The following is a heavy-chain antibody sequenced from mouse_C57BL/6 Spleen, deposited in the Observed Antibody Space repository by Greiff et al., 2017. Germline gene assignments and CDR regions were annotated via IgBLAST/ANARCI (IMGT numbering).Heavy chain of an antibody. CDR3: AERDEYDTWFAY. Sequence: QVQLQQSGPGLVAPSQSLSITCTASGFSLTCYGVDWVRQPPGKGLELLGVIWGGGSTTYNSAPMSRLSISKDNSKRQVFLKMNSLQTNDTAMYYCAERDEYDTWFAYWGQGTLVTVSA. J-gene: IGHJ3*01. D-gene: IGHD2-4*01. CDR1: GFSLTCYG. CDR2: IWGGGST. V-gene: IGHV2-9*01.